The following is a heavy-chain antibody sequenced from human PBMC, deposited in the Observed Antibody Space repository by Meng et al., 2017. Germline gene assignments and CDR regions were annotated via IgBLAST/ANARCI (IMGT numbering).Heavy chain of an antibody. Sequence: QLQLQESGSGLVKPSQTLSLTCAVSGGSVSSGGYSWNWIRQPPGKGLEWIGYIFHSGTTYYNPSLESRVTISIDTSKNQFSLKVTSATAADTAVYYCARGYGGLDHWGQGTLVTVSS. D-gene: IGHD3-10*01. V-gene: IGHV4-30-2*01. CDR3: ARGYGGLDH. J-gene: IGHJ4*02. CDR1: GGSVSSGGYS. CDR2: IFHSGTT.